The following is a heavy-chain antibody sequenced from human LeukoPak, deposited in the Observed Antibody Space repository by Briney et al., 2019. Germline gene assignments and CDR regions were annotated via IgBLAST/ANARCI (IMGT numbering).Heavy chain of an antibody. CDR3: ASSAWALGKLFDY. CDR1: GGSFSGYY. J-gene: IGHJ4*02. CDR2: INHSGST. D-gene: IGHD7-27*01. V-gene: IGHV4-34*01. Sequence: PSETLSLTCAVYGGSFSGYYWSWIRQPPGKGLEWIGEINHSGSTNYNPSLRSRVTISVDTSKNQFSLKLSSVTAADTAVYYCASSAWALGKLFDYWGQGTLVTVSS.